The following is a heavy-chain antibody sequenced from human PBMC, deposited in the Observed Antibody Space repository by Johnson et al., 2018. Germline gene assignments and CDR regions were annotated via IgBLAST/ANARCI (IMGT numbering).Heavy chain of an antibody. CDR1: GGSITSGGYY. V-gene: IGHV4-31*03. J-gene: IGHJ3*02. D-gene: IGHD3-16*01. Sequence: QVQLQESGPGLVKPSQTLSLTCTVSGGSITSGGYYWTWIRQHPGKGLEWIGNIYYSGGTYYNPSLKSRITISLDTSKNQFSLKLSSVTAADTAVYSCARDRARAGGGGFDIWGQGTMVAVSS. CDR2: IYYSGGT. CDR3: ARDRARAGGGGFDI.